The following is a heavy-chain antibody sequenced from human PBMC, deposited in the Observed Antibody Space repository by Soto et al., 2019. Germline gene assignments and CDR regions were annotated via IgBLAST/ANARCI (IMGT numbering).Heavy chain of an antibody. J-gene: IGHJ4*02. CDR2: ISAYNGNT. Sequence: QVQLVQSGAEVKKPGASVKVSCKASGYTFTNFGISWVRQAPGQGLEWMGWISAYNGNTNYAQNFQGRVTMTTDTSTSTAYTALRSLRSDDPAVSYCARGGTPIADGGQGTLVTVSS. V-gene: IGHV1-18*01. CDR3: ARGGTPIAD. CDR1: GYTFTNFG. D-gene: IGHD2-21*01.